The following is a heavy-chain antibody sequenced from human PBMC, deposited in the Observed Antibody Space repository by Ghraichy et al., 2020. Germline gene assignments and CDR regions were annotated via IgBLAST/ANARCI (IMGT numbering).Heavy chain of an antibody. CDR1: GFTFSHNP. Sequence: GGSLRLSCSASGFTFSHNPMHWVRQLPGQRLEFVSGIGADGGSTHYADSVKGRFTISRDNSNNIMYLQMSSLRPEDTAVYYCAREGYSSGDCGTFDIWGHGTMVTVSA. D-gene: IGHD3-22*01. CDR2: IGADGGST. J-gene: IGHJ3*02. CDR3: AREGYSSGDCGTFDI. V-gene: IGHV3-64D*06.